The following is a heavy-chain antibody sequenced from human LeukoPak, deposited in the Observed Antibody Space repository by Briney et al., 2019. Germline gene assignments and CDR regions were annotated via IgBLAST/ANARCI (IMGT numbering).Heavy chain of an antibody. CDR1: RFTFSNYA. J-gene: IGHJ4*02. Sequence: PGGSLRLSCAASRFTFSNYAMHWVRQAPGKSLEWVALISYAESNKYYADSVKGRFTISRDNSKNTLYLQMNSLRVEDTAVYYCARDEGSYYVPFDWGPGTLVTVSS. CDR3: ARDEGSYYVPFD. V-gene: IGHV3-30*04. CDR2: ISYAESNK. D-gene: IGHD1-26*01.